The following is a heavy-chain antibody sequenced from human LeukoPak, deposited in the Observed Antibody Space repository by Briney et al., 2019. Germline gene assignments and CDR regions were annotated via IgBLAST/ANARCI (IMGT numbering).Heavy chain of an antibody. Sequence: GGSLRLSCAASGFTFSSYVMSWVRQAPGKGLEWVSTISGSGSSTYYADSVKGRFTISRDNSKNTLYLQMNSLRAEDTAVYYCAKGEKGSSWNYWGRGTLVTVSS. CDR3: AKGEKGSSWNY. CDR1: GFTFSSYV. D-gene: IGHD6-13*01. J-gene: IGHJ4*02. CDR2: ISGSGSST. V-gene: IGHV3-23*01.